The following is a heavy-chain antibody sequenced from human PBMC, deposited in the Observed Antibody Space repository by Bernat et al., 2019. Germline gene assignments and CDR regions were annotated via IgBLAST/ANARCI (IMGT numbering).Heavy chain of an antibody. CDR1: GFTFSSYW. Sequence: VQLVESGGGLVQPGGSLRLSCAASGFTFSSYWMHWVRQAPGKGLVWVSRINSDGSSTSYADSVKGRFTISRDNAKNTLYLQMNSLRAEDTAVDYCARGDYGGDTFFDYWGQGTLVTVSS. V-gene: IGHV3-74*01. J-gene: IGHJ4*02. CDR2: INSDGSST. CDR3: ARGDYGGDTFFDY. D-gene: IGHD4/OR15-4a*01.